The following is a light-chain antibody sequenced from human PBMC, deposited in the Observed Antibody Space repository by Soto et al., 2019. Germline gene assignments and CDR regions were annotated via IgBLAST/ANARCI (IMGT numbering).Light chain of an antibody. CDR3: SSFTSASRFV. Sequence: QPVLTQPASVSGSPGQSITISCTGTNSDVGGSHFVSWYQQYPGKAPKLMIFEVTHWPSGVSDRFSGSKSANTASLIISGLQAEDEADYYCSSFTSASRFVFGTGTKLTVL. CDR2: EVT. V-gene: IGLV2-14*01. CDR1: NSDVGGSHF. J-gene: IGLJ1*01.